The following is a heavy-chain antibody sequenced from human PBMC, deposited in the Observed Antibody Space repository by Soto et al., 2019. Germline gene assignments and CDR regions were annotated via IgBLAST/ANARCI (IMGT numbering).Heavy chain of an antibody. Sequence: SETLSLTCTVSGGSISSSSYYWGWIRQPPGKGLEWIGYIYYSGSTYYNPSLKSRATISVDTSKNQFFLELSSVTAADTAVYYCARDNSGYDLGYFDYWGQGTLVTVSS. V-gene: IGHV4-39*07. CDR1: GGSISSSSYY. D-gene: IGHD5-12*01. CDR3: ARDNSGYDLGYFDY. CDR2: IYYSGST. J-gene: IGHJ4*02.